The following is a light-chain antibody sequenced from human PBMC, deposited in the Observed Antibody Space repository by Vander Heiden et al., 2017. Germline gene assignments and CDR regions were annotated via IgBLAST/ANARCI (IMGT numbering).Light chain of an antibody. V-gene: IGKV1-5*03. CDR1: QGVSSW. CDR2: NAS. J-gene: IGKJ1*01. CDR3: QQYNSYPWT. Sequence: PMPQSPSTLSASVGDRVNITCRASQGVSSWLAWYQQKPGKAPKLLIYNASTLESGVPSRFSGSGSGTEFTLTISSLQSDDFATYHCQQYNSYPWTFGQGTKVEIK.